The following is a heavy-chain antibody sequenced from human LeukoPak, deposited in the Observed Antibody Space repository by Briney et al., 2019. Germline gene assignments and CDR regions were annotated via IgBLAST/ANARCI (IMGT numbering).Heavy chain of an antibody. J-gene: IGHJ3*01. Sequence: SVKVSCKASGGTFSSYAISWVRQAPGQGLKWMGGIIPIFGTANYAQKFQGRVTITTDESTSTAYMDLSSLRSEDTAMYYCATDSPMQAGLLDVWGQGTVVTVSS. V-gene: IGHV1-69*05. CDR1: GGTFSSYA. CDR2: IIPIFGTA. CDR3: ATDSPMQAGLLDV.